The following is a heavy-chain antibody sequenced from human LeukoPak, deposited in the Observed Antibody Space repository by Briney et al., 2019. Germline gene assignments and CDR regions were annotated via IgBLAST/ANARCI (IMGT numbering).Heavy chain of an antibody. V-gene: IGHV1-46*01. CDR1: GYTFTSYY. J-gene: IGHJ5*02. D-gene: IGHD2-2*01. Sequence: ASVKVSCKASGYTFTSYYMHWVRQAPGQGLEWMGIINPSGGSTSYAQKFQGRVTMTRDMSTSTVYMELSSLRSEDTAVYYCARDRRSSTSCYRFDPWGQGTLVTVSS. CDR3: ARDRRSSTSCYRFDP. CDR2: INPSGGST.